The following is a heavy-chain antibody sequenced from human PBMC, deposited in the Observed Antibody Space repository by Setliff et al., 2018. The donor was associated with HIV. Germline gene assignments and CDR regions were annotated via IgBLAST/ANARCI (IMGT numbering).Heavy chain of an antibody. Sequence: PSETLSLTCTVSGGSISSSSYYWGWIRQPPGKGPEWIGSIDYSGSTYYNPSLRSRVTISVDTSKNQLSLKLTSVTAADTAVYYCASQGRSGWLWGGSCPRAYYSGLDVWGQGTTVTVSS. CDR1: GGSISSSSYY. CDR2: IDYSGST. D-gene: IGHD6-19*01. J-gene: IGHJ6*02. V-gene: IGHV4-39*01. CDR3: ASQGRSGWLWGGSCPRAYYSGLDV.